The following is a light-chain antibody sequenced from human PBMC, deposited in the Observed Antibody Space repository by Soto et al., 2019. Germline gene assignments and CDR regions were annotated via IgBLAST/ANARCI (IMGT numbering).Light chain of an antibody. Sequence: QSALTQPPSVSGSPGQSITISCTGTSSDVGGYNYVSWYQQHPGKAPKLMIYEVSNRPSGVSNRFSGSKSGNTASLTISGLQAEDEADYYCSSYTGSSTQVFGGGTKVTVL. J-gene: IGLJ2*01. CDR2: EVS. CDR1: SSDVGGYNY. V-gene: IGLV2-14*01. CDR3: SSYTGSSTQV.